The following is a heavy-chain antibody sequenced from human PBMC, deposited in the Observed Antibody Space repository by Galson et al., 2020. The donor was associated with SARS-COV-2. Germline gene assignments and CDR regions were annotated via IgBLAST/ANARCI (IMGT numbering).Heavy chain of an antibody. J-gene: IGHJ4*02. D-gene: IGHD3-10*01. CDR1: GFTFSSYA. CDR2: ISGSGGST. CDR3: AKDSGPVLLWFGELLSEYYFDY. Sequence: GGSLRLSCAASGFTFSSYAMSWVRQAPGKGLEWVSAISGSGGSTYYADSVKGRFTISRDNSKNTLYLQMNSLRAEDTAVYYCAKDSGPVLLWFGELLSEYYFDYWGQGTLVTVSS. V-gene: IGHV3-23*01.